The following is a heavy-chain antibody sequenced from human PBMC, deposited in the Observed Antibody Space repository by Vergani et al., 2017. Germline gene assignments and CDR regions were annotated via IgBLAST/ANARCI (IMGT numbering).Heavy chain of an antibody. CDR1: GYSITSGYY. J-gene: IGHJ5*02. CDR2: IYHTGSA. V-gene: IGHV4-38-2*01. CDR3: VRTVALWFGETKDGGWFDP. Sequence: QLQLLESGPGLLKPSETLSLTCSVSGYSITSGYYWGWIRQHPGRGLEWIGSIYHTGSAYYNPSLKSRVTVSVDTSMNQVSLKLNSVTAADTAVYYCVRTVALWFGETKDGGWFDPWGQGTLVTVTS. D-gene: IGHD3-10*01.